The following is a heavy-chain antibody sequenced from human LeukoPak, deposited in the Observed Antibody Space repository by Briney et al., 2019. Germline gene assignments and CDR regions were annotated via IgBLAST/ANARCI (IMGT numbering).Heavy chain of an antibody. CDR3: ARGGYSDYDLDY. J-gene: IGHJ4*02. Sequence: GGSLRLSCAASGFTFSSYAMHWVRQAPGKGLEYVSAISSNGGSTYCANSVKGRFTISRDNSKNTLYLQMGSLRAEDMAVYYCARGGYSDYDLDYWGQGTLVTVSS. CDR1: GFTFSSYA. CDR2: ISSNGGST. D-gene: IGHD5-12*01. V-gene: IGHV3-64*01.